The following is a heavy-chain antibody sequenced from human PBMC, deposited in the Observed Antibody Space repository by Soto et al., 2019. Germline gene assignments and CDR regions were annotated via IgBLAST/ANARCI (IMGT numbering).Heavy chain of an antibody. CDR1: GYTFTGYY. CDR3: ARARIEVATTQQILLEN. CDR2: INPNSGGT. D-gene: IGHD5-12*01. Sequence: ASVKVSCKASGYTFTGYYMHWVRQAPGQGLEWMGWINPNSGGTNYAQKFQGWVTMTRDTSISTAYMELSRLRSDDTAVYYCARARIEVATTQQILLENWGQGTLVTVSS. J-gene: IGHJ4*02. V-gene: IGHV1-2*04.